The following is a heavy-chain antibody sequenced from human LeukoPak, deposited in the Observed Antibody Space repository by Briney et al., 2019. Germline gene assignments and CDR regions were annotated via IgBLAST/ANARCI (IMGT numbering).Heavy chain of an antibody. CDR1: GFTFSSYA. CDR2: ISYDGSNK. J-gene: IGHJ4*02. V-gene: IGHV3-30-3*01. CDR3: ARRVTPYYFDY. D-gene: IGHD2-21*02. Sequence: GGSLRLSCAASGFTFSSYAMHWVRQAPGKGLEWVAVISYDGSNKYYADSVKGRFTISRDNSKNTLYLQMNSLRAEDTAVYYCARRVTPYYFDYWGQGTLVTVSS.